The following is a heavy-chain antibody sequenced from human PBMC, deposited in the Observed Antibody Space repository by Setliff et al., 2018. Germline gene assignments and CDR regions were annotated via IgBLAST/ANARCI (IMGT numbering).Heavy chain of an antibody. CDR1: GFPITSGYY. D-gene: IGHD2-21*01. V-gene: IGHV4-38-2*01. CDR2: IFDNGST. CDR3: ASQRLARYFES. J-gene: IGHJ4*02. Sequence: SETLSLTCAVSGFPITSGYYWGWIRQPPGKGLEWIGTIFDNGSTFYNPSLNSRVTMSIDTSKKEFSLKLSSVTAADTAVYYCASQRLARYFESWGQGTLVTVSS.